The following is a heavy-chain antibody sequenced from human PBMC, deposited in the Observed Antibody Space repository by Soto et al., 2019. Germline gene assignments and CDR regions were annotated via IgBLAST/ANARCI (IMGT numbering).Heavy chain of an antibody. D-gene: IGHD5-12*01. J-gene: IGHJ5*02. Sequence: EVQLVESGGGLVQPGESLRLSCAASGFTFSSYGMNWVRQAPGKGLEWVSYISSSSRTIYYADSVKGRFTISRDNAKNSLYLQMNSLRAEDRAVYYCAREWDGDGYNSGWFDPWGQGTLVTVSS. V-gene: IGHV3-48*01. CDR1: GFTFSSYG. CDR3: AREWDGDGYNSGWFDP. CDR2: ISSSSRTI.